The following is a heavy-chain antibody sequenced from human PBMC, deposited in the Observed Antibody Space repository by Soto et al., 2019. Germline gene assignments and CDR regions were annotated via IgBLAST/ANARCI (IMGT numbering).Heavy chain of an antibody. D-gene: IGHD6-13*01. Sequence: ASVKVSCKASGYTFTSYAMHWVRQAPGQRLEWMGWINAGNGNTKYSQKFQGRVTITRDTSASTAYMELSSLRSEDTAVYYCASSYTIAAAGSYYYYGMDVWGQGTTVTVSS. CDR1: GYTFTSYA. CDR3: ASSYTIAAAGSYYYYGMDV. V-gene: IGHV1-3*01. J-gene: IGHJ6*02. CDR2: INAGNGNT.